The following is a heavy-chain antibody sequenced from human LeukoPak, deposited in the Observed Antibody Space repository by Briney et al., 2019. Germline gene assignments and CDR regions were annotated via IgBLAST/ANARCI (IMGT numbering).Heavy chain of an antibody. V-gene: IGHV3-15*01. Sequence: PGGSLRLYCAASGFTFKHAWMSWVRQAPGKGLESVGRIKSKSDGGATDYAAPVKGRLTISRDDSKNTLSLQMNSLETEDTAVYYCVTEQQWLGWGRGTLVTVPS. CDR2: IKSKSDGGAT. CDR1: GFTFKHAW. D-gene: IGHD6-19*01. J-gene: IGHJ4*02. CDR3: VTEQQWLG.